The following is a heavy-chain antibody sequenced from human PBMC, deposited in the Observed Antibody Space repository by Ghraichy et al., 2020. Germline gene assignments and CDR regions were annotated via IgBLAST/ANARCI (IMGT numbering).Heavy chain of an antibody. Sequence: SETLSLTCTVSGGSISSYYWSWIRQPAGKGLEWIGRIYTSGSTNYNPSLKSRVTMSVDTSKNQFSLKLSSVTAADTAVYYCARDGEQQLEGYYYYGMDVWGQGTTVTVSS. CDR3: ARDGEQQLEGYYYYGMDV. CDR2: IYTSGST. D-gene: IGHD6-13*01. V-gene: IGHV4-4*07. CDR1: GGSISSYY. J-gene: IGHJ6*02.